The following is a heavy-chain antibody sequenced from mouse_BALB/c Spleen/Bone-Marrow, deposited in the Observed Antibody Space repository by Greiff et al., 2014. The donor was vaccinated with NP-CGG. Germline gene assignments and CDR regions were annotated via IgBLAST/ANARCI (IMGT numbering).Heavy chain of an antibody. CDR1: GYTFSNYW. Sequence: QVQLQQSGAELMKPGASVKISCKAIGYTFSNYWIEWVKQRPGHGLEWIGEILPGSGSTHYIEKFKGKATFTADTSSNTAYMQLSCLASEGSAVYYCARGYDCASFAYWGQGTLVTVSA. J-gene: IGHJ3*01. V-gene: IGHV1-9*01. CDR3: ARGYDCASFAY. CDR2: ILPGSGST. D-gene: IGHD2-4*01.